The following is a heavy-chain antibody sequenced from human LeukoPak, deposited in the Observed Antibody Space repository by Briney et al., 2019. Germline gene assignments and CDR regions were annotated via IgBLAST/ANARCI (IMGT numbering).Heavy chain of an antibody. CDR1: GFTVSSNY. Sequence: GSLRLSCAASGFTVSSNYMSWVRQAPGKGLGWVSVIYSGGSTYYADSVKGRFTISRDNSKNTLYLQMNSLRAEDTAVYYCARDYYDDFWSGYYGYWGQGTLVTVSS. D-gene: IGHD3-3*01. V-gene: IGHV3-66*01. CDR3: ARDYYDDFWSGYYGY. CDR2: IYSGGST. J-gene: IGHJ4*02.